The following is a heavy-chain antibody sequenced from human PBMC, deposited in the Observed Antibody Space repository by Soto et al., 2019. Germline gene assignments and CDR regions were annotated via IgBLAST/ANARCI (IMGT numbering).Heavy chain of an antibody. CDR3: ARVYMVRGTIIRYFDY. Sequence: QVQLQESGPGLVKPSGTLSLTCAVSGGSISSSNWWSWVRQPPGKGLEWIGKIYHSGSTNYNPSLKSRVTISVDKSKNQSSLKLSSVTAADTAVYYCARVYMVRGTIIRYFDYWGQGTLVTVSS. V-gene: IGHV4-4*02. D-gene: IGHD3-10*01. CDR1: GGSISSSNW. J-gene: IGHJ4*02. CDR2: IYHSGST.